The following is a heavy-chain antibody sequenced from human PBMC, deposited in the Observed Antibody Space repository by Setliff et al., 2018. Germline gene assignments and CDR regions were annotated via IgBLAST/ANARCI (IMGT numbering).Heavy chain of an antibody. CDR3: AKGDTPMSPFLISG. CDR2: INSDGRDT. V-gene: IGHV3-74*01. CDR1: GFPLSTYW. Sequence: GGSLRLSCEASGFPLSTYWMHWVRQAPGKGLVRVSRINSDGRDTNYGDSVKGRFTISRDNSKKTLDLQMNSLRPEDTAVYYCAKGDTPMSPFLISGWGPGTLVTVSS. D-gene: IGHD5-18*01. J-gene: IGHJ4*02.